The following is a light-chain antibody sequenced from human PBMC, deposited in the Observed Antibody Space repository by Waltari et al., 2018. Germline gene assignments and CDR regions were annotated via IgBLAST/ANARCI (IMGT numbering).Light chain of an antibody. Sequence: DIVMTQSPDSLAVSLGERATIICKSSQSVLYSSNNKNYLAWYQQKPGQPPKLLIYWASTRDSGVPDRFSGSGSGTDFTLTISSLQAEDVAVYYCQQYYSTPPTFGQGTKLEIK. CDR3: QQYYSTPPT. V-gene: IGKV4-1*01. CDR1: QSVLYSSNNKNY. CDR2: WAS. J-gene: IGKJ2*01.